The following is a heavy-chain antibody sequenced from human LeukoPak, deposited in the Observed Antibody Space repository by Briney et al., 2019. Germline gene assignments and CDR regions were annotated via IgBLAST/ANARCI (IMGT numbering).Heavy chain of an antibody. D-gene: IGHD3-9*01. V-gene: IGHV5-51*01. CDR1: GYSLTSYW. Sequence: GESLKISCKGPGYSLTSYWIGWVRQMPGKGLEWMGNIDPSDSDTRHSPSFQGQVTISVDKSISTAYLQWSSLKASDTAMYYCATLNDILTGPFDNWGQGTLVTVSS. CDR3: ATLNDILTGPFDN. CDR2: IDPSDSDT. J-gene: IGHJ4*02.